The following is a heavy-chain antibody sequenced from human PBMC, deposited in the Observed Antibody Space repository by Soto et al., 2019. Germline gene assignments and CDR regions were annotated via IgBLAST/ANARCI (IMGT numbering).Heavy chain of an antibody. V-gene: IGHV1-46*01. D-gene: IGHD2-15*01. J-gene: IGHJ6*02. Sequence: GASVKVSCKASGYTFTSYYMHWVRQAPGQGLEWMGIINPSGGSTSYAQKFQGRVTMTRDTSTSTVYMELSSLRSEDTAAYYCARHWEVVDATPEYGIDVWGQGTTVTVSS. CDR2: INPSGGST. CDR1: GYTFTSYY. CDR3: ARHWEVVDATPEYGIDV.